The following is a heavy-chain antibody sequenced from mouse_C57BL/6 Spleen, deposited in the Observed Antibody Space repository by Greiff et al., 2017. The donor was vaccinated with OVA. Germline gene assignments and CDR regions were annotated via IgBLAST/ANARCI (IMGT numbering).Heavy chain of an antibody. V-gene: IGHV1-7*01. CDR3: ARGGYDYDAWFAY. CDR1: GYTFTSYW. D-gene: IGHD2-4*01. J-gene: IGHJ3*01. Sequence: VQLQQSGAELAKPGASVTLSCKASGYTFTSYWMHWVKQRPGQGLEWIGYINPSSGYTKYNQKFKDKATLTADKSSSTAYMQLRSLTYEDSAVYYCARGGYDYDAWFAYWGQGTLVTVSA. CDR2: INPSSGYT.